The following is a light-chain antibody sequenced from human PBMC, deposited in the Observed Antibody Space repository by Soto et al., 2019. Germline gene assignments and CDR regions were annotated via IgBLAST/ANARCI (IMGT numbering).Light chain of an antibody. Sequence: DIQMTKSPSTLSASVGDRVTITCRASQTISNWLAWYQQKPGKAPNLLIYDASSLQSGVPSRFSGSGSGTEFTLTISTLQPDDSATYYCQQYHTYRTFGQGTKVDIK. CDR1: QTISNW. V-gene: IGKV1-5*01. CDR3: QQYHTYRT. CDR2: DAS. J-gene: IGKJ1*01.